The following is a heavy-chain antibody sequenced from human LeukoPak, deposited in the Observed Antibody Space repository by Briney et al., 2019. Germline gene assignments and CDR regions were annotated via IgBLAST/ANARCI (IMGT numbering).Heavy chain of an antibody. Sequence: GESLKISCKGSGYTFTNYWIGWVRQMPGKGLEWMGIIYPGDSDTRYSPSFQGQVTISADKSITTAYLQWGSLKASDTATYYCARLKSSSWKDAFDIWGQGTTVTVSS. CDR2: IYPGDSDT. CDR1: GYTFTNYW. D-gene: IGHD6-19*01. V-gene: IGHV5-51*01. CDR3: ARLKSSSWKDAFDI. J-gene: IGHJ3*02.